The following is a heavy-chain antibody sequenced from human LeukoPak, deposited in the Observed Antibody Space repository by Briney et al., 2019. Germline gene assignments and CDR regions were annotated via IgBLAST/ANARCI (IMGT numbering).Heavy chain of an antibody. Sequence: PGGSLRPSCAASGFTFSSYAMSWVRQAPGKGLEWVSAISGSGGSTYYADSVKGRFTISRDNSKNTLYLQMNSLRAEDTAVYYCAKVSGPIVVVPAARYPDYWGQGTLVTVSS. CDR3: AKVSGPIVVVPAARYPDY. CDR2: ISGSGGST. V-gene: IGHV3-23*01. J-gene: IGHJ4*02. CDR1: GFTFSSYA. D-gene: IGHD2-2*01.